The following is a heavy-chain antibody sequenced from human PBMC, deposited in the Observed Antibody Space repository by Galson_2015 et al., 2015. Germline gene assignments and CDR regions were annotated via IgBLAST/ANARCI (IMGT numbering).Heavy chain of an antibody. CDR3: AHSYGAFTSCHPEYFYMDV. D-gene: IGHD2-2*01. J-gene: IGHJ6*03. Sequence: PALVKPTQTLTLTCTFSGFSLSTNGVGVGWVRQPPGKALEWLALIYWDGDARYSPSLKSRLTITKDTSKNQVVLTMTNMDPVDTATYYCAHSYGAFTSCHPEYFYMDVWGKGTTVTVSS. CDR1: GFSLSTNGVG. V-gene: IGHV2-5*02. CDR2: IYWDGDA.